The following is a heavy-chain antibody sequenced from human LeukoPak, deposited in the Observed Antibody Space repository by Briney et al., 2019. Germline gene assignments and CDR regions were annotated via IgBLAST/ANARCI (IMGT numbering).Heavy chain of an antibody. CDR3: ARLNQGDFDY. Sequence: PSETLSLTCTVSGYSISSGYYWGWIRQPPGKGLEWIGSIYHSGSTYYNPSLKSRVTTSVDTSKNQFSLKLSSVTAADTAVYYGARLNQGDFDYWGQGTLVTVSS. J-gene: IGHJ4*02. D-gene: IGHD1-14*01. CDR1: GYSISSGYY. V-gene: IGHV4-38-2*02. CDR2: IYHSGST.